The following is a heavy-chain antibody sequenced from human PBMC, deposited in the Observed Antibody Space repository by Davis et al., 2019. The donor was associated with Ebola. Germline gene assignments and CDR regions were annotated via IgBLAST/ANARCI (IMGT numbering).Heavy chain of an antibody. J-gene: IGHJ2*01. Sequence: PSETLSLTCTVSGVSISRHYWSWIRQPPGKRLEWIGSIYYTGSAYYNSSLNSRVTISVDTSKNQFSLKLMSVTAADTAMYYCTRDRYGYNSWGFDLWGRGTLITVSS. CDR1: GVSISRHY. CDR3: TRDRYGYNSWGFDL. V-gene: IGHV4-59*11. CDR2: IYYTGSA. D-gene: IGHD5-24*01.